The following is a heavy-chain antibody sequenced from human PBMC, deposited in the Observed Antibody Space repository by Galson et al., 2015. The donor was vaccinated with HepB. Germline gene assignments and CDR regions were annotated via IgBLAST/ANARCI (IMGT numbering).Heavy chain of an antibody. D-gene: IGHD3-16*02. CDR2: ISGSGGST. Sequence: SLRLSCAASGYTFSSYAMSWVRQAPGKGLEWVSAISGSGGSTYYADSVKGRFTISRDNSKNTLYLQMNSLRAEDTAVYYCAKGVTFGGVIVIGIDYWGQGTLVTVSS. V-gene: IGHV3-23*01. CDR1: GYTFSSYA. CDR3: AKGVTFGGVIVIGIDY. J-gene: IGHJ4*02.